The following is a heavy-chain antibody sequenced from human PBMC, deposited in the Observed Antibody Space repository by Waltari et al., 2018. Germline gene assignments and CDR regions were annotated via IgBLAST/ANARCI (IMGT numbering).Heavy chain of an antibody. V-gene: IGHV1-69*01. CDR3: ASIVVITTSDYYYGMDV. Sequence: QVQLVQSGAEVKKPGSSVKVSCKASGGTFSSYAISWVRQAPGQGLEWMGGIYPNIVTSNYAKKFQGRVKITADEATSTAYMELSSLRSEDTAVYYCASIVVITTSDYYYGMDVWGQGTTVTVSS. D-gene: IGHD3-22*01. CDR1: GGTFSSYA. J-gene: IGHJ6*02. CDR2: IYPNIVTS.